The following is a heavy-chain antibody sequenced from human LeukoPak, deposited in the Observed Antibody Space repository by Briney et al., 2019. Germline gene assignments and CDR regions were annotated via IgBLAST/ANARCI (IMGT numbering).Heavy chain of an antibody. CDR1: GFTFSSYW. Sequence: LSGGSLRLSCAAFGFTFSSYWMSWVRQAPGKGLEWVANIKQDGSEKYYVDSVKGRFTISRDNAKNSLYLQMNSLRAEDTAVYYCAREGGSIVVVPAANYFDYWGQGTLVTVSS. CDR2: IKQDGSEK. CDR3: AREGGSIVVVPAANYFDY. J-gene: IGHJ4*02. V-gene: IGHV3-7*01. D-gene: IGHD2-2*01.